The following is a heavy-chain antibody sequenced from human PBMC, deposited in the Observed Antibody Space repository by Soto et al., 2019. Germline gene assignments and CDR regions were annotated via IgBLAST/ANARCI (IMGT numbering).Heavy chain of an antibody. J-gene: IGHJ6*02. CDR1: GGTFSSYA. CDR2: IIPIFGTA. D-gene: IGHD5-18*01. V-gene: IGHV1-69*01. Sequence: GASVKVSCKASGGTFSSYAISWVRQAPGQGLEWMGGIIPIFGTANYAQKFQGRVTITADESTSTAYMELSSLRSEDTAVYYCARENSYVDTAMVLGPTDYYYGMDVWGQGTTVTVSS. CDR3: ARENSYVDTAMVLGPTDYYYGMDV.